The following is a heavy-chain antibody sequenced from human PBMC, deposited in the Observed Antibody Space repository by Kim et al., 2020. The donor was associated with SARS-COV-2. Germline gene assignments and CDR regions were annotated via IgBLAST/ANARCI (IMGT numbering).Heavy chain of an antibody. Sequence: GGSLRLSCAASGFTFSSYWMNWVRQAPGKGLEWVASIKQNGSGKCYVDSVKGRFTISRDNAKNSLYLQMNSLRAEDTAVYYCARDSIAAAGTFYYYGMDVWGQGTTVTVSS. CDR1: GFTFSSYW. J-gene: IGHJ6*02. CDR2: IKQNGSGK. CDR3: ARDSIAAAGTFYYYGMDV. V-gene: IGHV3-7*01. D-gene: IGHD6-13*01.